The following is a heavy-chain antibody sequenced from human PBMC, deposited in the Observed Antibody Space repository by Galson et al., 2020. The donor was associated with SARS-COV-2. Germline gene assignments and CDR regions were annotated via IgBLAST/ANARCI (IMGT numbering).Heavy chain of an antibody. CDR2: IVVASGST. Sequence: SVKVSCKASGFTFTRSAMQWVRQARGQRLEWMGWIVVASGSTDYAQKFQERVTITRDMSTSTAYMELSSLRSEDTAVYYCAAVARSYYDSSGYYVDYWGQGTLGTVSS. J-gene: IGHJ4*02. V-gene: IGHV1-58*02. D-gene: IGHD3-22*01. CDR1: GFTFTRSA. CDR3: AAVARSYYDSSGYYVDY.